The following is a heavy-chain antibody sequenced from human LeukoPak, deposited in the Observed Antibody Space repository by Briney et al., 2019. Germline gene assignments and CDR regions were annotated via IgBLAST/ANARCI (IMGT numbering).Heavy chain of an antibody. J-gene: IGHJ5*02. V-gene: IGHV1-69*13. CDR1: GYTFTSYG. CDR2: IIPIFGIA. Sequence: GASVKVSCKASGYTFTSYGISWVRQAPGQGLEWMGGIIPIFGIANYAQKFQGRVTITADESTSTAYMELSSLRSEDTAVYYCARTHCSGGSCYSAWFDPWGQGTLVTVSS. D-gene: IGHD2-15*01. CDR3: ARTHCSGGSCYSAWFDP.